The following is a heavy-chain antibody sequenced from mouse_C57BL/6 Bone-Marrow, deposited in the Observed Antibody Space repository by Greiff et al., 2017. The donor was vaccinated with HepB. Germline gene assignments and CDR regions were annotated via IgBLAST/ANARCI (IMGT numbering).Heavy chain of an antibody. Sequence: EVHLVESGGGLVQSGRSLRLSCATSGFTFSDFYMEWVRQAPGKGLEWIAASRNKANDYTTEYSASVKGRFIVSRDTSQSILYLQMNALRAEDTAIYYCARYGYEEWGQGTTLTVSS. CDR1: GFTFSDFY. CDR3: ARYGYEE. J-gene: IGHJ2*01. D-gene: IGHD2-12*01. CDR2: SRNKANDYTT. V-gene: IGHV7-1*01.